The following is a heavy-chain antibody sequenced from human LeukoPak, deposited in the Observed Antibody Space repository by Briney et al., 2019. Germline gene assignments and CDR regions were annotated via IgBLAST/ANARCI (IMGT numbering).Heavy chain of an antibody. V-gene: IGHV4-61*02. J-gene: IGHJ4*02. CDR2: IYTNGGA. Sequence: ASETLSLICTVSGGFVTSGNYYWNWIRQPAGKGLEWIGRIYTNGGASYNPSLKSRVTISIDASKNQFSLKLSSVTAADTAVYYCAREPPGYWGQGILVTVSS. CDR3: AREPPGY. CDR1: GGFVTSGNYY.